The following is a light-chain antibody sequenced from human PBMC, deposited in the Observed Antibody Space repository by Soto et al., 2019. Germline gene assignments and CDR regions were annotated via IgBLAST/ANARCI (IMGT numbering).Light chain of an antibody. V-gene: IGKV3-20*01. Sequence: EIVLTQSPGTLSLSPGERATLSCRASQIVRSNYLAWYQQKPGQAPRFLIYDASSRATGIPDRFSGSGSGTDFTLTISRLEPEDFAVYYCQQYGSSPLTFGGGTKVEIK. CDR3: QQYGSSPLT. J-gene: IGKJ4*01. CDR2: DAS. CDR1: QIVRSNY.